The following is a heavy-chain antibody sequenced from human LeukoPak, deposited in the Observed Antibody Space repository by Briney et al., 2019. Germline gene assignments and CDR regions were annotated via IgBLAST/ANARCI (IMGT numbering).Heavy chain of an antibody. Sequence: PSETLSLTCSVPGGAITSYYWSWIRQPPGKGLEWIGYVYYTGTTNYNPSLRSRVTISLDTPNNQFSLKLTSVTSADTAVYYCATGRVYYGSEYWGQGTLVTVSS. CDR3: ATGRVYYGSEY. CDR2: VYYTGTT. D-gene: IGHD3-10*01. CDR1: GGAITSYY. J-gene: IGHJ4*02. V-gene: IGHV4-59*01.